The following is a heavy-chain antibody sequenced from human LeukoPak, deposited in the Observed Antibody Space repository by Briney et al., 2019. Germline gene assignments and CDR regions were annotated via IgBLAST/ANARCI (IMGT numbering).Heavy chain of an antibody. D-gene: IGHD1-26*01. CDR3: ARASGYSGSYIDY. J-gene: IGHJ4*02. CDR1: GGSFSGYY. Sequence: SETLSLTCAVYGGSFSGYYWSWIRQPPGKGLEWIGEINHSGSTNYNPSLKSRVTISVDTSKNQFSLKLSSVTAADTAVYYCARASGYSGSYIDYWGQGTLVTVSS. CDR2: INHSGST. V-gene: IGHV4-34*01.